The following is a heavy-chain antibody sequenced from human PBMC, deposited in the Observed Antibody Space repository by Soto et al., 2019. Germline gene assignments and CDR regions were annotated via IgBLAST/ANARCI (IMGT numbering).Heavy chain of an antibody. CDR2: INAGNGNT. CDR3: ARGPNPYYFDY. Sequence: QVQLVQSGAEVKKPGASVKVSCKASGYTFTSYAMHWVRQAPGQRLEWMGWINAGNGNTKYSQKFQGRVTVTRDTSASTAYMELSSLRSEDTAVYYCARGPNPYYFDYWGQGTLVTVSS. J-gene: IGHJ4*02. CDR1: GYTFTSYA. V-gene: IGHV1-3*01.